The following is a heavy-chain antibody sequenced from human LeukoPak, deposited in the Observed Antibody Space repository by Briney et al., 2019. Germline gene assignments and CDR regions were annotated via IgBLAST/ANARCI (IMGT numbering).Heavy chain of an antibody. Sequence: SVKVSCKASGGTFSSYAISWVRQAPGQGLEWMGGIIPIFGTANYAQKFQGRVTITTDESTSTAYMELSSLRSEDTAVYYCARGRYDFWSGYYRLYNWFDPWGQGTLVTVSS. D-gene: IGHD3-3*01. CDR3: ARGRYDFWSGYYRLYNWFDP. J-gene: IGHJ5*02. CDR1: GGTFSSYA. CDR2: IIPIFGTA. V-gene: IGHV1-69*05.